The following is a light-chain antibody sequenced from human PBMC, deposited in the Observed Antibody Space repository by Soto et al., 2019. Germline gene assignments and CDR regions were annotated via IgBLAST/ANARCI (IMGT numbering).Light chain of an antibody. CDR1: QSLLHSNGYNY. V-gene: IGKV2-28*01. CDR2: LGS. J-gene: IGKJ4*01. Sequence: DIVMTQSPLSLPVTPGEPASISCRSSQSLLHSNGYNYLDWYLQKPGQSPQLLIYLGSNRASGVPDRFSGSGSGPDFTLQISRVEAVDVGVYCCMQALQTPLTFGGGTKVEIK. CDR3: MQALQTPLT.